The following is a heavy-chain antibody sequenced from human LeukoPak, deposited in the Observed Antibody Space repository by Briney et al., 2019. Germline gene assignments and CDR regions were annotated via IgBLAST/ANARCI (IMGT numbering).Heavy chain of an antibody. CDR3: ARDLMSSSSSLGMDV. Sequence: TGGSLRLSCAASGFTFSSYGMHWVRQAPGKGLEWVAFIRYDGSNKYYADSVKGRFTISRDNAKNSLYLQMNSLRAEDTAVYYCARDLMSSSSSLGMDVWGQGTTVTVSS. V-gene: IGHV3-30*02. J-gene: IGHJ6*02. D-gene: IGHD6-13*01. CDR1: GFTFSSYG. CDR2: IRYDGSNK.